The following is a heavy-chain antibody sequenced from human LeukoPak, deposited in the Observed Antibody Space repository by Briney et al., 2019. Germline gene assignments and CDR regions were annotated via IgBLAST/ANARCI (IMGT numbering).Heavy chain of an antibody. J-gene: IGHJ5*02. CDR2: INHSGST. CDR3: ARSLRMVRGVSWFDP. CDR1: GGSFSGYY. Sequence: SETLSLTCALYGGSFSGYYGSWVRQPPGEGLEWIGEINHSGSTNYNPSLKSRVTISVDTSKNQFSLKLSSVTAADTAVYYCARSLRMVRGVSWFDPGGQGTLATVSS. D-gene: IGHD3-10*01. V-gene: IGHV4-34*01.